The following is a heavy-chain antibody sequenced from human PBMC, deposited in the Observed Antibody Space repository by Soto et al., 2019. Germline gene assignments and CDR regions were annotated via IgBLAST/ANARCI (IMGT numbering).Heavy chain of an antibody. J-gene: IGHJ3*02. D-gene: IGHD2-21*02. CDR1: VYTFTSYG. V-gene: IGHV1-18*01. CDR2: VSAYNGNT. CDR3: ARDAPPVVVTAIHDAFDI. Sequence: SVKVSCKASVYTFTSYGISWVRQAPGQGLEWMGWVSAYNGNTNYAQKLQGGVTMTTDTSTSTAYRELRSVRSDDTAVYYCARDAPPVVVTAIHDAFDIWGQGTMVTVSS.